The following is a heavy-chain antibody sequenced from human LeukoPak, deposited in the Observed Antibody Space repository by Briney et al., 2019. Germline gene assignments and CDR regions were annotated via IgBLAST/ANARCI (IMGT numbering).Heavy chain of an antibody. J-gene: IGHJ4*02. Sequence: PGGYLRLSCAASGFSLRSFPMSWVRQAPGKGLEWVSTISGSDGSTYYADSVKGRFTISRDNSKNTLYLQMNSLRAEDTAVYYCAKEKRVGVTPPYFDYWGQGTLVTVSS. CDR3: AKEKRVGVTPPYFDY. CDR2: ISGSDGST. D-gene: IGHD1-26*01. V-gene: IGHV3-23*01. CDR1: GFSLRSFP.